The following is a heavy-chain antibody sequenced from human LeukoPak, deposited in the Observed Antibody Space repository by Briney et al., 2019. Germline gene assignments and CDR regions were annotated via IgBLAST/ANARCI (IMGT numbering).Heavy chain of an antibody. CDR2: IYYSGST. CDR3: ARVGGTNYYYYGMDV. Sequence: SETLSLTCAVSGGSISNYYWSWIRQPPGKGLEWIGYIYYSGSTNYNPSLKSRVTISVDTSKNQFSLKLSSVTAADTAVYYCARVGGTNYYYYGMDVWGQGTTVTVSS. D-gene: IGHD1-26*01. CDR1: GGSISNYY. J-gene: IGHJ6*02. V-gene: IGHV4-59*01.